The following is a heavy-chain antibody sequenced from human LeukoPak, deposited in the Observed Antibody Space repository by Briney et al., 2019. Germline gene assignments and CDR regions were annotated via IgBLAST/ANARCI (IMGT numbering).Heavy chain of an antibody. CDR2: ISETGRST. V-gene: IGHV3-23*01. Sequence: PGGSLRLSCAASGFTFSSYWMSWVRQAPGKGLEWVSTISETGRSTYYADSVKGQFTISRDNSKNTLYLQMNSLRVEDTAVYYCAKDRAWTFDYWGQGTLVTVSS. J-gene: IGHJ4*02. CDR3: AKDRAWTFDY. CDR1: GFTFSSYW. D-gene: IGHD1-1*01.